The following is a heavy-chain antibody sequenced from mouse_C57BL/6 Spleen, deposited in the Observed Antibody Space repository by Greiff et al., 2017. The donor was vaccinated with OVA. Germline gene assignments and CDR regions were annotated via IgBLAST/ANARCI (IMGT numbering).Heavy chain of an antibody. CDR2: ISSGSSTI. CDR1: GFTFSDYG. J-gene: IGHJ2*01. D-gene: IGHD3-1*01. V-gene: IGHV5-17*01. Sequence: EVKLMESGGGLVKPGGSLKLSCAASGFTFSDYGMHWVRQAPEKGLEWVAYISSGSSTIYYADKVKGRFTISRDNAKHTLFLQMTSLRSEDTAMYYCARGLSGYFDYWGQGTTLTVSS. CDR3: ARGLSGYFDY.